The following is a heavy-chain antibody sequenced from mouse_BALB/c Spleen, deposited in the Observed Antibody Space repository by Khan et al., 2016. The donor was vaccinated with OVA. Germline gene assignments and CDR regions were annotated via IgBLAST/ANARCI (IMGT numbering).Heavy chain of an antibody. V-gene: IGHV3-2*02. CDR1: GYSITSDYA. CDR2: ISYSGRT. Sequence: EVQLQESGPGLVNPSQSLSLTCTVTGYSITSDYAWNWIRQFPGNKLEWMGYISYSGRTSYNPSLKSRISITRDPSKNQVFLQLNSVTTEDTASYFGARSVTSTTVVATDFDYWGQGTTLTVSS. J-gene: IGHJ2*01. CDR3: ARSVTSTTVVATDFDY. D-gene: IGHD1-1*01.